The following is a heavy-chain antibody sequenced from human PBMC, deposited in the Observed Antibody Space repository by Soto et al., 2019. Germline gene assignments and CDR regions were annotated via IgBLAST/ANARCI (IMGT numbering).Heavy chain of an antibody. CDR1: GGSVSSGSYY. J-gene: IGHJ6*02. Sequence: QVQLQESGPGLVKPSETLSLTCTVSGGSVSSGSYYWSWIRQPPGKGLEWIGCIYYSGSTNYNPSLKSRVTISVDTSKNQIPPKLSSVTAADTAVYYCARETRYYDFWSGYPSDYYYGMDVWGQGTTVTVSS. CDR3: ARETRYYDFWSGYPSDYYYGMDV. CDR2: IYYSGST. V-gene: IGHV4-61*01. D-gene: IGHD3-3*01.